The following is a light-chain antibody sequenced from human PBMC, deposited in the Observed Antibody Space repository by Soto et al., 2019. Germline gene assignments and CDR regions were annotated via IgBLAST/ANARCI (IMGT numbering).Light chain of an antibody. V-gene: IGKV3-11*01. CDR2: DAS. Sequence: EIVLTQSPATLSLSPGERATLSCRPSQSVSTNLAWYQQKPGQAPRLLIYDASNRATGIPARFSGSGSGTDFTLTISSLEPEDFAVYYCQQRNNWPPKYTFGQGTKLEIK. J-gene: IGKJ2*01. CDR3: QQRNNWPPKYT. CDR1: QSVSTN.